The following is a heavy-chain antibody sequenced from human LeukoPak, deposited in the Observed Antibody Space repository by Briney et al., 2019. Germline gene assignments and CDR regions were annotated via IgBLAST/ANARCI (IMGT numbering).Heavy chain of an antibody. Sequence: GESLRLSCEATGFTFSRDWMHWVRQAPGKGLVWVSRIHSEGSPATYADSVKGRFTISRDSAKNTLYLQMDSLRVEDTAVYYCARDLGYYYMDVWGKGTTVTVSS. V-gene: IGHV3-74*01. CDR1: GFTFSRDW. CDR2: IHSEGSPA. D-gene: IGHD3-3*01. CDR3: ARDLGYYYMDV. J-gene: IGHJ6*03.